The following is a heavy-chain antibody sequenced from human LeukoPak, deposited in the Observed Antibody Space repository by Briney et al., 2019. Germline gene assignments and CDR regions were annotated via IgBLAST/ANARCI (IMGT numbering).Heavy chain of an antibody. Sequence: SETLSLTCAVYGGSFSGYYWSWIRQPPGKGLEWIGEINHSGSTNYNPSLKSRVTISVDTSKNQFSPKLSSVTAADTAVYYCARISSGWQGRWFDPWGQGTLVTVSS. CDR1: GGSFSGYY. CDR3: ARISSGWQGRWFDP. CDR2: INHSGST. J-gene: IGHJ5*02. D-gene: IGHD6-19*01. V-gene: IGHV4-34*01.